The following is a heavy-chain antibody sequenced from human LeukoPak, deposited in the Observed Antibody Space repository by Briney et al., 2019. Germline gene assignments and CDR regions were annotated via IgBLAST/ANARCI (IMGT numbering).Heavy chain of an antibody. CDR3: ARDGERVLYGDYDRRYFDL. Sequence: SETLSLTCTVSGGSISSSSYSWGWIRQHPGKGLEWIGYIYYSGSTYYNPSLKGRVTISVDTSKNQFSLKLSSVTAADTAVYYCARDGERVLYGDYDRRYFDLWGRGTLVTVSS. CDR2: IYYSGST. D-gene: IGHD4-17*01. J-gene: IGHJ2*01. V-gene: IGHV4-31*03. CDR1: GGSISSSSYS.